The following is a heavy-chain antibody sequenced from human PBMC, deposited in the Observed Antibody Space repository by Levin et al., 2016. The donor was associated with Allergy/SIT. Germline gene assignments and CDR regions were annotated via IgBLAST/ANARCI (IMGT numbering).Heavy chain of an antibody. D-gene: IGHD6-6*01. J-gene: IGHJ5*02. CDR1: GYTFTGYY. CDR2: INPNSGGT. V-gene: IGHV1-2*04. Sequence: ASVKVSCKASGYTFTGYYMHWVRQAPGQGLEWMGWINPNSGGTNYAQKFQGWVTMTRDTSISTAYMELSRLRSDDTAVYYCARGGRYSSSSGWFDPWGQGTLVTVSS. CDR3: ARGGRYSSSSGWFDP.